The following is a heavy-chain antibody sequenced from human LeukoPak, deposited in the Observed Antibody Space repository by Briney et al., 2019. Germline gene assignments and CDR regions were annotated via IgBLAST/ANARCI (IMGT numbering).Heavy chain of an antibody. CDR3: ATLYGDYNWYFDL. CDR2: LSASGGST. J-gene: IGHJ2*01. D-gene: IGHD4-17*01. V-gene: IGHV3-23*01. Sequence: PGGSLRLSCASSGLTFNRYVMGWVRQAPGKGLEWVSTLSASGGSTFYAASVKGRFTVSRDNSKNTLFLQMNTLRAEDTAVYYCATLYGDYNWYFDLWGRGTLVTVSS. CDR1: GLTFNRYV.